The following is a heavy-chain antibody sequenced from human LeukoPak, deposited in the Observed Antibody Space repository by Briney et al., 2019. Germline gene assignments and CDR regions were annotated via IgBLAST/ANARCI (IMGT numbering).Heavy chain of an antibody. D-gene: IGHD6-13*01. CDR2: ISYDGSNK. V-gene: IGHV3-30*03. Sequence: PGGSLRLSCAASGFTFSSYGMHWVRQAPGKGLEWVAVISYDGSNKYYADSVKGRFTISRDNSKNTLYLQMNSLRAEDTAVYYCATLVTAAAGTVIFDYWGQGTLVTVSS. J-gene: IGHJ4*02. CDR1: GFTFSSYG. CDR3: ATLVTAAAGTVIFDY.